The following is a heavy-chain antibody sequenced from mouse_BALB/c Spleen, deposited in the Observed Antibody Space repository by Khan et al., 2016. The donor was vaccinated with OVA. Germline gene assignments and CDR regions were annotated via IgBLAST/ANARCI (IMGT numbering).Heavy chain of an antibody. CDR2: ISYSGST. Sequence: EVQLQESGPGLVKPSQSLSLTCTVTGYSITSNYAWNWIRQFPGNKLEWMGYISYSGSTSYNPSLKSRISLTRDTSKNQFFLQLNSVTTEDTATYYCARQNYYGYAGDYGGQGPSVTVSS. CDR1: GYSITSNYA. J-gene: IGHJ4*01. CDR3: ARQNYYGYAGDY. V-gene: IGHV3-2*02. D-gene: IGHD1-1*01.